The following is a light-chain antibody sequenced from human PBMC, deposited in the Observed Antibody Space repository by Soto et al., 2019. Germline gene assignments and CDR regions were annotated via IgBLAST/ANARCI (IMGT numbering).Light chain of an antibody. CDR3: QSYDSSLPGWV. CDR2: GTN. J-gene: IGLJ3*02. CDR1: SSDVGAYDL. Sequence: QSALTQPASVSGSPGQSITISCIGTSSDVGAYDLVSWYQQHPGTAPRLIIYGTNNRPSGVPDRFSGSRSGTSASLAITGLQAEDEGDYYCQSYDSSLPGWVFGGGTKLTVL. V-gene: IGLV2-14*02.